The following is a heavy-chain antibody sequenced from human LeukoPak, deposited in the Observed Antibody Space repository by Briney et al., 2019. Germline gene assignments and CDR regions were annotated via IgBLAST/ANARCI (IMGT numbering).Heavy chain of an antibody. CDR3: ARDRGINWFDP. J-gene: IGHJ5*02. D-gene: IGHD3-16*01. V-gene: IGHV3-74*01. CDR2: INTDGTNT. Sequence: GGSLRLSCAASGYTFTNYWMHWVRQAPGGGLVWVSRINTDGTNTIYADSVRGRFTVSRDNAKNTLYLQMDSLRAEDTAVYYCARDRGINWFDPWGQGTLVAVSS. CDR1: GYTFTNYW.